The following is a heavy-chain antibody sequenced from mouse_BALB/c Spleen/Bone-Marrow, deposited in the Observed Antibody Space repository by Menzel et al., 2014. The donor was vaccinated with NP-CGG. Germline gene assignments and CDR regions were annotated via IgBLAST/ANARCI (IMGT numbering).Heavy chain of an antibody. Sequence: QVQLQQSGAELVKPGASVKLSCKASGYTFTGYWMHWVKQRPGQGLEWIGVINPSNGRTNYNEKFKSMATLTVDKSYSTAYMQLSSLTSEDSAVFYCVRLIYGSRYIVDFWGQGTSVTVSS. CDR2: INPSNGRT. CDR3: VRLIYGSRYIVDF. J-gene: IGHJ4*01. V-gene: IGHV1S81*02. D-gene: IGHD1-1*01. CDR1: GYTFTGYW.